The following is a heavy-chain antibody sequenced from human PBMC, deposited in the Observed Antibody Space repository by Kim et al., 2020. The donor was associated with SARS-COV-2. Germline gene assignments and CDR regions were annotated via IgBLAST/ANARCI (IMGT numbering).Heavy chain of an antibody. CDR2: IYYRGST. J-gene: IGHJ3*02. CDR1: GGSISSYY. Sequence: SETLSLTCTVSGGSISSYYWSWIRQPPGKGLEWIGYIYYRGSTNYNPSLKSRVTISVDTSKNQFSLKLSSVTAADTAVSDCARRALVYCSSTSCYNAFD. D-gene: IGHD2-2*02. CDR3: ARRALVYCSSTSCYNAFD. V-gene: IGHV4-59*08.